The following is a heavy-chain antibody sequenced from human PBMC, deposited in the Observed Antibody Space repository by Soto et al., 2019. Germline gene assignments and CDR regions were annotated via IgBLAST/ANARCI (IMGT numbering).Heavy chain of an antibody. J-gene: IGHJ4*02. V-gene: IGHV1-69*04. CDR1: GGTFSSYT. Sequence: SVKVSCKASGGTFSSYTISWVRQAPGQGLEWMGRIIPILGIANYAQKFQGRVTITADKSTSTAYMELSSLRSEDTAVYYCARDSSIAITSRGGFDYWGQGTLVTVSS. D-gene: IGHD6-6*01. CDR2: IIPILGIA. CDR3: ARDSSIAITSRGGFDY.